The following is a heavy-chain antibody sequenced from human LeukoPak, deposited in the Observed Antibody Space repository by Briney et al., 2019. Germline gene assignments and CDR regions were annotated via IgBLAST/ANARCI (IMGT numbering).Heavy chain of an antibody. D-gene: IGHD5-18*01. V-gene: IGHV4-4*02. CDR2: IYHDGST. Sequence: SETLSLTCAVSGGSISSNNWWIWVRQSPEKGLEWIGEIYHDGSTNYNPSLKSRVIISMDKSKNQLSLKLNFVTAADTAVYYCARDRGGYTYSHDYWGQGTLVTVSS. CDR1: GGSISSNNW. J-gene: IGHJ4*02. CDR3: ARDRGGYTYSHDY.